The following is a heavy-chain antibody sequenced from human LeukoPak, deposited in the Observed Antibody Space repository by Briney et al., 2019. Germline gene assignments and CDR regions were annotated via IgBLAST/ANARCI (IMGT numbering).Heavy chain of an antibody. D-gene: IGHD4-17*01. CDR3: ARRGPHDYGDYVGY. CDR1: GYTFTIYA. J-gene: IGHJ4*02. V-gene: IGHV7-4-1*02. Sequence: ASVTVSCTASGYTFTIYAMNWVRQAPGQGLEWMGWINTNTGNPTYAQGFTGRFVFSLDTSVSTAYLQISSLKAEDTAVYYCARRGPHDYGDYVGYWGQGTLVTVSS. CDR2: INTNTGNP.